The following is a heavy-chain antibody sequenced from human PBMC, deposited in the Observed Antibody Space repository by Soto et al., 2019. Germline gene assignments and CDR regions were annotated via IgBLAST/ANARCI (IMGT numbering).Heavy chain of an antibody. CDR2: ISSSSSTI. J-gene: IGHJ3*02. CDR1: GFTFSSYS. V-gene: IGHV3-48*02. CDR3: ASVFHYYDSSGYYPDAFDI. D-gene: IGHD3-22*01. Sequence: GGSLRLSCAASGFTFSSYSMNWVRQAPGKGLEWVSYISSSSSTIYYADSVKGRFTISGDNAKNSLYLQMNSLRDEDTAVYYCASVFHYYDSSGYYPDAFDIWGQGTMVTVSS.